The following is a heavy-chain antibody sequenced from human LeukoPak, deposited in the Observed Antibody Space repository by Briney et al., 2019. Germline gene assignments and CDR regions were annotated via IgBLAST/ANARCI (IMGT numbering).Heavy chain of an antibody. CDR1: GFAFGSEA. J-gene: IGHJ6*03. CDR2: ISPGGGTT. V-gene: IGHV3-23*01. CDR3: ARGQSSSWYWARYYYYYMDV. Sequence: GGSLRLSCAVSGFAFGSEAMSWVRQSPARGPEWVASISPGGGTTYYADYVKGRFTISRDNSKNSLFVQMNSLRAEDTAVYFCARGQSSSWYWARYYYYYMDVWGKGTTVTVSS. D-gene: IGHD6-13*01.